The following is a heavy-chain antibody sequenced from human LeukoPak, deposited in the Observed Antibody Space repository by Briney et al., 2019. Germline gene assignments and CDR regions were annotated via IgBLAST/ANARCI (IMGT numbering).Heavy chain of an antibody. D-gene: IGHD2-8*01. CDR1: GFTFSSYS. CDR3: ARGMEYGMDV. CDR2: ISSSSSTI. J-gene: IGHJ6*02. Sequence: GGSLRLSCPASGFTFSSYSMNWVRQAPGKGLEWVSYISSSSSTIYYADSVKGRFTISRDNAKNSLYLQMNSLRAGDTAVYYCARGMEYGMDVWGQGTTVTVSS. V-gene: IGHV3-48*01.